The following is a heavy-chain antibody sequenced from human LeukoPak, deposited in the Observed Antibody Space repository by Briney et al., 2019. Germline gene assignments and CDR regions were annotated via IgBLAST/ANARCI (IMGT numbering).Heavy chain of an antibody. D-gene: IGHD6-19*01. J-gene: IGHJ4*02. V-gene: IGHV4-59*11. CDR3: ARGHNTRGIAVANDY. CDR1: GDPISSHY. Sequence: SETLSLTCSVPGDPISSHYWSWIRQPPGKGLEWIGHIYYSGSTNYNPSLKSRLTTSVDTPKNQFSLKLSSVTAADTAVYYCARGHNTRGIAVANDYWGQGTLVTVSS. CDR2: IYYSGST.